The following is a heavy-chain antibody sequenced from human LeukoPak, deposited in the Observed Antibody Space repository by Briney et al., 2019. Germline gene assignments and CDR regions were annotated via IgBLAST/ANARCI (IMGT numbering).Heavy chain of an antibody. CDR2: ISWNSGSI. D-gene: IGHD5-18*01. CDR3: AKALTRDTAMVSADY. CDR1: GFTFDDYA. J-gene: IGHJ4*02. Sequence: GRSLRLSCAASGFTFDDYAMHWVRQAPGKGLEWVSGISWNSGSIGYADSVKGRFTTSRDNAKNSLYLQMNSLRAEDTALYYCAKALTRDTAMVSADYWGQGTLVTVSS. V-gene: IGHV3-9*01.